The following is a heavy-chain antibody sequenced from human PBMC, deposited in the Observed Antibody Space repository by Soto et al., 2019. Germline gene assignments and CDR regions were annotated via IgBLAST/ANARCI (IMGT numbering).Heavy chain of an antibody. V-gene: IGHV1-3*01. D-gene: IGHD2-2*02. CDR2: INAGNGNT. Sequence: GASVKVACKASGYTFTTYGISWVRQAPGQRPEWMGWINAGNGNTKYSQKFQDRVTITRDTSASTAYMELSSLRSEDTAVYYCARDKGYCSGTSCYNALFDYWGQGTLVTVSS. CDR3: ARDKGYCSGTSCYNALFDY. J-gene: IGHJ4*02. CDR1: GYTFTTYG.